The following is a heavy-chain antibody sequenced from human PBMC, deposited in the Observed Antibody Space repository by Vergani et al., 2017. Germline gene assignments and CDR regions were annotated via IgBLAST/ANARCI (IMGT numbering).Heavy chain of an antibody. CDR1: GDSISRYY. CDR3: ARGTYGSDAFDI. Sequence: QVQLQESGPGLVKPSQTLSLTCTVSGDSISRYYWSWIRQPPGKGLKWFGNIYYSGSTNYNPSLKSRVTISVDTSKNQFSLILNSVTAADTAVYYCARGTYGSDAFDIWGQGTMVTVSS. CDR2: IYYSGST. V-gene: IGHV4-59*01. D-gene: IGHD3-10*01. J-gene: IGHJ3*02.